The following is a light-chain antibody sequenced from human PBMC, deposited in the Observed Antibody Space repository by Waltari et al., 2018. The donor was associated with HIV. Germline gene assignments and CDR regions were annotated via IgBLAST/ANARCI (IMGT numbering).Light chain of an antibody. CDR2: KNN. Sequence: ARSTQPPQLSDALRQTATLTRTGNHKNWGNQARAWLQSHHCHPPKLLSYKNNNRPSGISDRFSASRSGNTASLTITGLQPEDEADYFCSAWDSSLSAVVFGGGTTLTVL. V-gene: IGLV10-54*04. CDR3: SAWDSSLSAVV. J-gene: IGLJ2*01. CDR1: HKNWGNQA.